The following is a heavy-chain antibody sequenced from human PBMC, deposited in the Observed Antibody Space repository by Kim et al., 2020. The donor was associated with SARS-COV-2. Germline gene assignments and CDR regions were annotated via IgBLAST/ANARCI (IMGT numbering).Heavy chain of an antibody. CDR1: GFSFSNYG. Sequence: GGSLRLSCAASGFSFSNYGMHWVRQAPGKGLEWVAVIWFDGSNKDYADSMRGRFTISRDNSKNTLYLQMNSLRVEDTAVYYCARDPGGAVTTDKWFDSWGQGTLVTVSS. J-gene: IGHJ5*01. CDR2: IWFDGSNK. CDR3: ARDPGGAVTTDKWFDS. V-gene: IGHV3-33*08. D-gene: IGHD3-16*01.